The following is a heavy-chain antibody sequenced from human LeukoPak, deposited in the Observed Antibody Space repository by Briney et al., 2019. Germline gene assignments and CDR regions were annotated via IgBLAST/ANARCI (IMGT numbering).Heavy chain of an antibody. CDR1: GFTFRSYP. Sequence: RPGGSLRLSCAASGFTFRSYPMNWVRQAPGKELEWVSSISSSSSYIYYADSVKGRFTISRDNAKNSLYLQMNSLRAEDTAVYYCARDINHYFDYWGQGTLVTVSS. V-gene: IGHV3-21*01. J-gene: IGHJ4*02. D-gene: IGHD1-14*01. CDR2: ISSSSSYI. CDR3: ARDINHYFDY.